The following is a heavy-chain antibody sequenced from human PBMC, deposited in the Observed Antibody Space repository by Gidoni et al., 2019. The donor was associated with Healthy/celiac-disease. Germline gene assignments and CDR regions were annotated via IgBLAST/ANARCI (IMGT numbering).Heavy chain of an antibody. CDR1: GGSFRGYY. CDR3: ARGLDSSGWYSSRYRKNQGAFDI. D-gene: IGHD6-19*01. V-gene: IGHV4-34*01. Sequence: QVQLQQWGAGLLKPSETLSLTCAVYGGSFRGYYWSWIRQPPGKGLEWIGEINHSGSTNYNPSLKSRVTISVDTSKNQFSLKLSSVTAADTAVYYCARGLDSSGWYSSRYRKNQGAFDIWGQGTMVTVSS. CDR2: INHSGST. J-gene: IGHJ3*02.